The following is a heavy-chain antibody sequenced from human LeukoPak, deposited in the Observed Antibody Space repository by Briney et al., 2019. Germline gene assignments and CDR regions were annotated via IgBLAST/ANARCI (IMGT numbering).Heavy chain of an antibody. CDR1: GFTFSSYS. CDR3: ATEIITMIVVAEDY. CDR2: ISSSSSYI. V-gene: IGHV3-21*01. Sequence: KPGGSLRLSCAASGFTFSSYSMNWVRQAPGKGLEWVSSISSSSSYIYYADSVKGRFTISRDNAKNSLYLQMNSLRAEDTAVYYCATEIITMIVVAEDYWGQGTLVTVSS. J-gene: IGHJ4*02. D-gene: IGHD3-22*01.